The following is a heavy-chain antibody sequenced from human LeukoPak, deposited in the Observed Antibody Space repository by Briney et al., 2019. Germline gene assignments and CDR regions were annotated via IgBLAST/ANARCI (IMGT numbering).Heavy chain of an antibody. V-gene: IGHV3-33*01. Sequence: GGSLRLSCVASGFTFSSYGMHWVRQVPGKGLEWVALIWYDGSNKYYADSVKGRFTISRDNSKNTLYLQMNSLRAEDTAVYYCARTSMIVAYFDYWGQGTLVTVSS. CDR1: GFTFSSYG. CDR2: IWYDGSNK. D-gene: IGHD3-22*01. J-gene: IGHJ4*02. CDR3: ARTSMIVAYFDY.